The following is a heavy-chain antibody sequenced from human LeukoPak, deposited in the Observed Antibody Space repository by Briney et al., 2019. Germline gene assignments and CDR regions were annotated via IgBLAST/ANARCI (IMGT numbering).Heavy chain of an antibody. CDR3: ARGPYDSSGSPTADAFDI. CDR1: GGSISGYY. Sequence: PSETLSLTCTVSGGSISGYYWSWIRQPPVKGLEWIGEINHSGSTNYNPSLKSRVTISVDTSKNQFSLKLSSVTAADTAVYYCARGPYDSSGSPTADAFDIWGQGTMVTVSS. D-gene: IGHD3-22*01. CDR2: INHSGST. V-gene: IGHV4-34*01. J-gene: IGHJ3*02.